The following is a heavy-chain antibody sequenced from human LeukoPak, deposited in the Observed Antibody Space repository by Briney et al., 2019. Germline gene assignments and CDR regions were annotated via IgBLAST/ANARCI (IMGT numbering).Heavy chain of an antibody. V-gene: IGHV1-3*01. D-gene: IGHD6-19*01. CDR1: GYTFTSYA. Sequence: ASVKVSCKASGYTFTSYAMHWVRQAPGQRLEWMGWINAGNGNTKYSQKFQGRVTITRDTSASTAYMELSSLRSEDTAVYYCARENSSGWYIDYWGQGTLVTVSS. CDR3: ARENSSGWYIDY. J-gene: IGHJ4*02. CDR2: INAGNGNT.